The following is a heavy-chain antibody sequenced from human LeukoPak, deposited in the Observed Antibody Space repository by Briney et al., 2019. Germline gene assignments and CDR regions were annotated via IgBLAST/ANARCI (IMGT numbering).Heavy chain of an antibody. V-gene: IGHV1-8*01. J-gene: IGHJ6*02. Sequence: ASVKVSCKASGYTFTSYDINWLRQATGQGLEWMGWMNPNSGNTGYAQKFQGRVTMTRNTSISTAYMELSSLRSEDTAVYYCARAISPDEYYYGSDYYGMDVWGQGTTVTVSS. CDR3: ARAISPDEYYYGSDYYGMDV. CDR1: GYTFTSYD. CDR2: MNPNSGNT. D-gene: IGHD3-10*01.